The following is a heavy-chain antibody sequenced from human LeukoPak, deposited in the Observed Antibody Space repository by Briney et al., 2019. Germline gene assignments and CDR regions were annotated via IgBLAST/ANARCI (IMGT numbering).Heavy chain of an antibody. CDR2: IYYSGST. V-gene: IGHV4-59*08. Sequence: SETLSLTCTVSGGSISSYYWTWIRQPPGKGLEWIGYIYYSGSTNYNPSLKSRVTISVDTSKNQFSLKLSSVTAADTAVYYCARHGVFGGNSGWFDPWGQGTLVTVSS. CDR1: GGSISSYY. D-gene: IGHD4-23*01. J-gene: IGHJ5*02. CDR3: ARHGVFGGNSGWFDP.